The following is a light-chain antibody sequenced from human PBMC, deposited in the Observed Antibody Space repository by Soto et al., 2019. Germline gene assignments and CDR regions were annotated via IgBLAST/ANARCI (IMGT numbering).Light chain of an antibody. CDR1: SSDVGGYKY. CDR2: AVN. CDR3: SSYAGSNNYV. V-gene: IGLV2-8*01. Sequence: LTQPPSASGSPGQSVTISCTGTSSDVGGYKYVSWYQQYPGKAPKLMIYAVNKRPSGVPDRFSGSKSGNTASLTVSGLQAEDEADYYCSSYAGSNNYVFGTGTKVTVL. J-gene: IGLJ1*01.